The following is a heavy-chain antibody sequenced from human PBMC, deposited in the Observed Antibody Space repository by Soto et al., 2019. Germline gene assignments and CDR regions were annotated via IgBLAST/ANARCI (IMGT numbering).Heavy chain of an antibody. V-gene: IGHV4-34*01. CDR2: INHSGST. CDR3: ARSGYSGYALDY. Sequence: QVQLQQWGAGLLKPSETLSLTCAVYGGSFSGYYWSWIRQPPGKGLEWIGEINHSGSTNYNPSLKSRVTISVDTSKNQFSLKLSSVTAADTAVYYCARSGYSGYALDYWGQGTLVTVSS. J-gene: IGHJ4*02. CDR1: GGSFSGYY. D-gene: IGHD5-12*01.